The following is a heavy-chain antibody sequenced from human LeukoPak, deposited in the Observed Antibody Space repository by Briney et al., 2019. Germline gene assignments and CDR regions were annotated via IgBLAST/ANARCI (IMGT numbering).Heavy chain of an antibody. J-gene: IGHJ6*03. CDR1: RYTFTSYD. D-gene: IGHD2-15*01. CDR3: ARDWDQLVPSKGGPPRYFYFMDV. V-gene: IGHV1-8*01. Sequence: ASVKVSCKASRYTFTSYDIHWVRQATGQGLEWMGWMNPNNGNTGYTQKFQGRVTMTRNTSISTAYMELSSLRSEDTAVYYCARDWDQLVPSKGGPPRYFYFMDVWGKGTSVIVSS. CDR2: MNPNNGNT.